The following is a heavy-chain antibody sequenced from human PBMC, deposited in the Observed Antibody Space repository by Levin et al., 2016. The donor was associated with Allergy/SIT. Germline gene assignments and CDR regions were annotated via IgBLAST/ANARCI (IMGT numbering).Heavy chain of an antibody. J-gene: IGHJ3*02. CDR1: GCTLRSYG. Sequence: ASVKVSCKASGCTLRSYGITWVRQGPGQGLEWMGWISGHNGNTNYEQKFQGRVTMTIDTSTSIAYMALRSLRSDDTAVYYCARDSGDSSGLDGFDIWGQGTMVTVSS. CDR2: ISGHNGNT. V-gene: IGHV1-18*01. CDR3: ARDSGDSSGLDGFDI. D-gene: IGHD5-18*01.